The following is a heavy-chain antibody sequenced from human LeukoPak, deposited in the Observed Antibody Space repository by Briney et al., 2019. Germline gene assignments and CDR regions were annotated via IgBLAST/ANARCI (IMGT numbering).Heavy chain of an antibody. V-gene: IGHV3-30*18. J-gene: IGHJ4*02. D-gene: IGHD6-19*01. CDR1: GFTFSSYG. Sequence: PGRSLRLSCAASGFTFSSYGMHWVRQAPCKGLEWVAVISYDGSNKYYADSVKGRFTISRDNSKNTLYLQMNSLRAEDTAVYYCAKSYSSGWYFDYWGQGTLVTVSS. CDR3: AKSYSSGWYFDY. CDR2: ISYDGSNK.